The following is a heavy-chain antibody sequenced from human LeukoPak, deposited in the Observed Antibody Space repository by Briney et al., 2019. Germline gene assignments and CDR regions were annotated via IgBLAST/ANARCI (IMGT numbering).Heavy chain of an antibody. Sequence: GGSLRLSCAASGFTFDDYGMSWVRQAPGKGLEWVANIKQDGSEKYYVDSVKGRFTISRDNAKNSLYLQMNSLRAEDTAVYYCARILYFDYWGQGTLVTVSS. J-gene: IGHJ4*02. CDR3: ARILYFDY. V-gene: IGHV3-7*03. CDR1: GFTFDDYG. CDR2: IKQDGSEK. D-gene: IGHD2/OR15-2a*01.